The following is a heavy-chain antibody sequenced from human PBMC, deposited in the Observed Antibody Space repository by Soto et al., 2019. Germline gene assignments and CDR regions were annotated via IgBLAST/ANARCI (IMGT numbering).Heavy chain of an antibody. D-gene: IGHD6-13*01. CDR3: AKEKGVGDSSSWFYDY. CDR2: ITWNSART. Sequence: EVQLVESGGGLVQPGRSLRLSCAASGFTFDDYAMHWVRQAPGKGLEWVSGITWNSARTGYADSVKGRFTISRDNAKNSLDLQMNRLRAEDTALYVCAKEKGVGDSSSWFYDYGGQGTLVTVSS. V-gene: IGHV3-9*01. J-gene: IGHJ4*02. CDR1: GFTFDDYA.